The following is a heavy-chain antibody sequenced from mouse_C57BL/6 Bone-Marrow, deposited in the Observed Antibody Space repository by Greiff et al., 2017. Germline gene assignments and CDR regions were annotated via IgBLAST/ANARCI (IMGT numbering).Heavy chain of an antibody. CDR1: GYTFTDYY. D-gene: IGHD1-1*01. J-gene: IGHJ2*01. CDR3: ARSGITTVVAHYFDY. CDR2: IFPGSGST. Sequence: QVQLKESGPELVKPGASVKISCKASGYTFTDYYINWVKQRPGQGLEWIGWIFPGSGSTYYNEKFKGKATLTVDKSSSTAYMLLSSLTSEDSAVYFCARSGITTVVAHYFDYWGQGTTLTVSS. V-gene: IGHV1-75*01.